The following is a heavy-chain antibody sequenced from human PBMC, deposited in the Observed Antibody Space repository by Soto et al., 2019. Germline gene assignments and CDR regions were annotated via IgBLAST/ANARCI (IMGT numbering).Heavy chain of an antibody. V-gene: IGHV3-33*01. Sequence: QKYLVESGGGVVQPGGSLRLSCVASGSIFSGYGMHWVRQAPGKGLEWVAVIWYDGSNKYYADSVKGRFTISRDNSKNMLYLQMDSLGADDTAVYYCARDGIGGTVFRGFCDYWGQGTLVTVSS. CDR1: GSIFSGYG. CDR3: ARDGIGGTVFRGFCDY. D-gene: IGHD1-7*01. J-gene: IGHJ4*02. CDR2: IWYDGSNK.